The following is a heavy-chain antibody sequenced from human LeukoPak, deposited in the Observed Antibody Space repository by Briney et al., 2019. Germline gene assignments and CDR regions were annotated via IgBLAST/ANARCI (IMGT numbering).Heavy chain of an antibody. CDR2: TIPIPGIA. J-gene: IGHJ5*02. Sequence: SVKVSCKASGGTFSSYTISWVRQAPGQGLEWMGRTIPIPGIANYAQKFQGRVTITADKSTSTVYMELSSLRSEDTAVYYCARATVTTYGWFDPWGQGTLVTVSS. V-gene: IGHV1-69*02. CDR3: ARATVTTYGWFDP. D-gene: IGHD4-11*01. CDR1: GGTFSSYT.